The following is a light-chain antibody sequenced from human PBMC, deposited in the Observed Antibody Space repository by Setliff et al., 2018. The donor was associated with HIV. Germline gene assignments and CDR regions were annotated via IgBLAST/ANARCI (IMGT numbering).Light chain of an antibody. Sequence: QSVLTQPASVSGSPGQSITISCTGTSSDVGAYSLVSWYQQHPGKAPKLMIYEVSNRPSGVPDRFSGSKSGTSASLAISRVQSEDEADYYCATWDDSLNGLVFGGGTK. CDR2: EVS. J-gene: IGLJ3*02. CDR1: SSDVGAYSL. CDR3: ATWDDSLNGLV. V-gene: IGLV2-14*01.